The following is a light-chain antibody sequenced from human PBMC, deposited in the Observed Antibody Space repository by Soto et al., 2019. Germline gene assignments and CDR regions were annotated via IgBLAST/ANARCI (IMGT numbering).Light chain of an antibody. Sequence: DIQMTQSPSSLSVSVGAKVTMTCRASETISTFLNWYQVKPGKAPKLLIYAASTLQDGVPSRFSGSGSGTDFTLTINSLQPEDFASYYCQQSYDISPITFGQGTRLEIK. V-gene: IGKV1-39*01. J-gene: IGKJ5*01. CDR1: ETISTF. CDR3: QQSYDISPIT. CDR2: AAS.